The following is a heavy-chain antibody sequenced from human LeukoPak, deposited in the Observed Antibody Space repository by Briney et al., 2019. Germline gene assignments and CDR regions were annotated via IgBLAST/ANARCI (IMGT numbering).Heavy chain of an antibody. CDR2: ISWNSGSI. CDR3: AKDQGLPKPIDY. J-gene: IGHJ4*02. CDR1: GFTFDDYA. V-gene: IGHV3-9*01. Sequence: PGRSLRLSCAASGFTFDDYAMHWVRQAPGKGLEWVSGISWNSGSIGYADSVKGRFTISRDNAKNSLYLQMNSLRAEDTAVYYCAKDQGLPKPIDYWGQGTLVTVSS. D-gene: IGHD4-11*01.